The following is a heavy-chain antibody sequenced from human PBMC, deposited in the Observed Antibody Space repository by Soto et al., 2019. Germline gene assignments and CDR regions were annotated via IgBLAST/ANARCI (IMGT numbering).Heavy chain of an antibody. CDR2: IYYSGST. Sequence: QVQLQESGPGLVKPSETLSLTCTVSGGSISSYYWSWIRQPPGKGLEWIGYIYYSGSTNYNPSLTRRGTISEDASKTQFAMTRSSVTAADAAVDYCARRYGGSLDSWGQGTLVTVSS. V-gene: IGHV4-59*08. CDR3: ARRYGGSLDS. J-gene: IGHJ4*02. D-gene: IGHD4-17*01. CDR1: GGSISSYY.